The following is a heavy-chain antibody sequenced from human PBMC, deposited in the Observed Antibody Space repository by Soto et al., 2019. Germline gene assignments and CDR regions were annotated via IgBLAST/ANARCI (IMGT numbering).Heavy chain of an antibody. J-gene: IGHJ4*02. Sequence: GGSLRLSCAASGFTFSSYAMHWVRQAPGKGLEWVAVISYDGSNKYYADSVKGRFTISRDNSKNTLYLQMNSLRAEDTAVYYCARAPEWWELLHFDYWGQGTLVTVSS. CDR2: ISYDGSNK. D-gene: IGHD1-26*01. V-gene: IGHV3-30-3*01. CDR3: ARAPEWWELLHFDY. CDR1: GFTFSSYA.